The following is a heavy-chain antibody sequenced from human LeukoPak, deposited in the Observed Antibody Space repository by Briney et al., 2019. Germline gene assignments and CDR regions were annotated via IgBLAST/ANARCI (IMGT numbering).Heavy chain of an antibody. J-gene: IGHJ4*02. CDR2: FSSSGSDT. D-gene: IGHD1-14*01. CDR1: GFTFSSYW. Sequence: GGSLRLSCAASGFTFSSYWMSWVRQAPGKGLEWVSAFSSSGSDTFYADSVKGRFTISRDNSKNTLYLQMNSLRAEDTAVYYCAKVILSRTRGPFDYWGQGTLVTVSS. CDR3: AKVILSRTRGPFDY. V-gene: IGHV3-23*01.